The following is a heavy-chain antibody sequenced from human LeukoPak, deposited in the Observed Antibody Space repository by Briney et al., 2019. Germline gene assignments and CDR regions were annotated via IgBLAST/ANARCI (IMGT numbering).Heavy chain of an antibody. CDR3: AREPAAGNYYYYGMDV. J-gene: IGHJ6*02. Sequence: GGSLRLSCAASGFTFSSYWMSWVRQAPGKGLEWVANIKQDGSEKYYVDSVKGRFTISRDNAKNSLYLQMNSLRAEDTAVYYCAREPAAGNYYYYGMDVWGQGTTVTVSS. CDR2: IKQDGSEK. CDR1: GFTFSSYW. D-gene: IGHD6-13*01. V-gene: IGHV3-7*01.